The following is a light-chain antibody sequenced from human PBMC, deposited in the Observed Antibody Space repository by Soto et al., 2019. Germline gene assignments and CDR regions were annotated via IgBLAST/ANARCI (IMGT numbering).Light chain of an antibody. CDR2: GSS. V-gene: IGKV3-20*01. J-gene: IGKJ4*01. Sequence: EIVLTQSPGTLSLSPGEGATLSCTASQSVSNNFVAWYQQRPGKAPRLLIYGSSSRASGIPDRFSGSGSGTEFTHTISRLEPEDFAVSYCQQYCCSLLSFGGGTKVEIK. CDR1: QSVSNNF. CDR3: QQYCCSLLS.